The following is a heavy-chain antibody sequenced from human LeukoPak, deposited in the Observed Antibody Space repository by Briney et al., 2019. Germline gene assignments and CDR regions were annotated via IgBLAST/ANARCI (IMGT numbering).Heavy chain of an antibody. CDR3: ARDGNYYGSGNLDY. Sequence: SETLSLTCTVSGGSISSYYWSWIRQPPGKGLEWIGYIYYSGSTNYNPFLKSRVTISVDTSKNQFSLKLSSVTAADTAVYYCARDGNYYGSGNLDYWGQGTLVTVSS. V-gene: IGHV4-59*01. J-gene: IGHJ4*02. CDR2: IYYSGST. D-gene: IGHD3-10*01. CDR1: GGSISSYY.